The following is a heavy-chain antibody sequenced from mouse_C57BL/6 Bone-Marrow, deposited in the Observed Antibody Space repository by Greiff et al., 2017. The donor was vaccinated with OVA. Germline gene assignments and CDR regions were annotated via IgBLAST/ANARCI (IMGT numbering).Heavy chain of an antibody. D-gene: IGHD1-1*01. Sequence: EVQGVESGEGLVKPGGSLKLSCAASGFTFSSYAMSWVRQTPEKRLEWVAYISSGGDYIYYADTVKGRFTISRDNARNTLYLQMSSLKSEDTAMYYCIRDSSSLYYFDYWGQGTTLTVSS. V-gene: IGHV5-9-1*02. CDR3: IRDSSSLYYFDY. CDR1: GFTFSSYA. J-gene: IGHJ2*01. CDR2: ISSGGDYI.